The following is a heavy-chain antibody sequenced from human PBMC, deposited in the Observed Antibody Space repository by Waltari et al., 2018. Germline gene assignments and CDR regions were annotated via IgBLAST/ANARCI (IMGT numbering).Heavy chain of an antibody. V-gene: IGHV3-43*01. CDR1: GLAFDDYA. J-gene: IGHJ4*02. CDR2: ISWNGGSI. D-gene: IGHD2-15*01. CDR3: ARDMAGGGGTSGWFDY. Sequence: EVRLVESGGVVVQPGGSLRLSCAASGLAFDDYAIHWVRQAPGKGLQWVSLISWNGGSIFYSDSVKGRFTISRDNNRNSLYLQMTSLRTEDTALYYCARDMAGGGGTSGWFDYWGRGTLVAVSS.